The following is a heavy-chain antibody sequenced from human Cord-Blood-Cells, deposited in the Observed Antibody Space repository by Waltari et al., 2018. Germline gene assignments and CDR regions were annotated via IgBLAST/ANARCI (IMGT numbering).Heavy chain of an antibody. CDR3: ARDRYYYYGMDV. CDR2: IYSGGST. Sequence: EVQLVESGGGLVQPGGSLRLSCAASGFTVSSTYLSWVRQAPGKGLEWVSVIYSGGSTYYADSVKGRFTISRDNSKNTLYLQMNSLRAEDTAVYYCARDRYYYYGMDVWGQGTTVTVSS. V-gene: IGHV3-66*01. J-gene: IGHJ6*02. CDR1: GFTVSSTY.